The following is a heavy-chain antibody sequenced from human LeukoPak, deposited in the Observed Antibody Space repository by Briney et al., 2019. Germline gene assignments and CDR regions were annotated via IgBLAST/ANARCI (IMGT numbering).Heavy chain of an antibody. D-gene: IGHD6-13*01. V-gene: IGHV1-69*13. Sequence: SVKVSCKASGGTFSSYAISWVRQAPGQGLEWMGGIIPIFGTANYAQKFQGRVTITADESTSTAYMELSSLRSEDTAVYYCARGSRYSSSWYGLRDGYNYLPAFDYWGQGTLVTVSS. CDR3: ARGSRYSSSWYGLRDGYNYLPAFDY. CDR1: GGTFSSYA. J-gene: IGHJ4*02. CDR2: IIPIFGTA.